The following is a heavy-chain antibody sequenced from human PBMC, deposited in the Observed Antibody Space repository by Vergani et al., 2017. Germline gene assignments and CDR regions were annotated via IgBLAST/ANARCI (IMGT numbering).Heavy chain of an antibody. CDR3: AKVGRSEVAGTFGAFDI. CDR1: VSTFIMHA. Sequence: EVQLLESGGDLVQPGGSLRLSCVASVSTFIMHAMSWVRQAPGKGLEWVSILSASDRRTHYADSVKGRFTISRDISKNTLFLHMNSLRPEDTAVYYCAKVGRSEVAGTFGAFDIWGQGTMVTVSS. J-gene: IGHJ3*02. D-gene: IGHD6-19*01. V-gene: IGHV3-23*01. CDR2: LSASDRRT.